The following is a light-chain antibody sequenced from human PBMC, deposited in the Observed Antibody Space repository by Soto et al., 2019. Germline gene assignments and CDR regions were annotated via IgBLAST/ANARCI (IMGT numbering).Light chain of an antibody. CDR1: QSVSDN. J-gene: IGKJ2*01. CDR3: QQSNNWPYT. CDR2: GAS. Sequence: EIVMTQSPATLSVSPGERVILSCRASQSVSDNFAWYQQKPGQAPRLLIYGASTRATTIPARFSGSGSGTEFTLTISSLQSEDFAVYYCQQSNNWPYTFGQGTRLDIK. V-gene: IGKV3-15*01.